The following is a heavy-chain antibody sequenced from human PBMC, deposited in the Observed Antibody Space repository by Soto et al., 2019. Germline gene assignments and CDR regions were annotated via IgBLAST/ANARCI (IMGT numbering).Heavy chain of an antibody. V-gene: IGHV3-23*01. J-gene: IGHJ4*02. CDR2: ISGSGDST. CDR1: GFTFSSYA. D-gene: IGHD1-26*01. CDR3: ARRGSGSYYDY. Sequence: EVRLLESGGGLVQPGGSLRLSCAASGFTFSSYAMSCVRQAPGKGLEWVSAISGSGDSTYYGDTVKGRFTISRDNSKNTLCLQMNSLRAEDTAVYYCARRGSGSYYDYWGQGTLVTVSS.